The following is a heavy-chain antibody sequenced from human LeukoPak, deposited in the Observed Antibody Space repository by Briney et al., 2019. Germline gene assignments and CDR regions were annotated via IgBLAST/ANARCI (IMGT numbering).Heavy chain of an antibody. D-gene: IGHD3-10*01. CDR3: ARVGHDFYGSGSSAVHL. CDR1: GGSISSSSSH. V-gene: IGHV4-39*01. Sequence: SETLSLSCSVSGGSISSSSSHWGWIRQPPGKGPEWIGSSSYTGKTYYNPSLLSRVSISVDTVNNQFSLKVTSVSAGDTAVYYCARVGHDFYGSGSSAVHLWGQGTRVTVSP. CDR2: SSYTGKT. J-gene: IGHJ3*01.